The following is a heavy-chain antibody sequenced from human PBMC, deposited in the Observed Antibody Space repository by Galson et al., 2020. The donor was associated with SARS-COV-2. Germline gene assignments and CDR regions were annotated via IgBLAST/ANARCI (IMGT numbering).Heavy chain of an antibody. J-gene: IGHJ4*02. Sequence: GGSLRLSCTASGFTFKDYWMSWVRQAPGKGLEWVANIKGDGSERNYVDSVKGRFSISRDNAVDSLYLQMNSLRAEDTAVYYCTREGWQGGYWGQGTRVTVSS. CDR1: GFTFKDYW. CDR2: IKGDGSER. V-gene: IGHV3-7*01. CDR3: TREGWQGGY. D-gene: IGHD6-19*01.